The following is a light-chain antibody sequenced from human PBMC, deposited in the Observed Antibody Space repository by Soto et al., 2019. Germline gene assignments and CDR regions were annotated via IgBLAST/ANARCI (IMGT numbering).Light chain of an antibody. CDR3: QQSYSAPWK. V-gene: IGKV1-39*01. Sequence: IQLTQSPSSLSASVGDRVTITRRASQSINTFLNWYQQKPGKAPKLLIYAASNLQSGVPSRFSGGGSGTDFTVTISSLQPEDFATYYCQQSYSAPWKFGQGTKVEI. CDR2: AAS. CDR1: QSINTF. J-gene: IGKJ1*01.